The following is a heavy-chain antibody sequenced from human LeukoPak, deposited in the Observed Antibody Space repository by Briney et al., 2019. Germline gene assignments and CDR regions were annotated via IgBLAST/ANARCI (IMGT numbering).Heavy chain of an antibody. Sequence: GGSLRLSCAASGFTFSSHGINWVRQAPGKGLEWVSGISPSGSISYYADSVKGRFTISRDNSKNTVSLQMNSLRAEDTALYYCARDLHYYDSSGYYGFDYWGQGTLVTVSS. CDR2: ISPSGSIS. D-gene: IGHD3-22*01. V-gene: IGHV3-23*01. J-gene: IGHJ4*02. CDR1: GFTFSSHG. CDR3: ARDLHYYDSSGYYGFDY.